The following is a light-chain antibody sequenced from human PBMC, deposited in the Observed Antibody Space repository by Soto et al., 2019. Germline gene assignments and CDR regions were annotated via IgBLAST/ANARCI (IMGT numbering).Light chain of an antibody. CDR3: SSYTISSTWV. CDR1: SSDVRNYNY. J-gene: IGLJ3*02. V-gene: IGLV2-14*01. Sequence: QSALTQPASVSGSPGQSVTISCTGSSSDVRNYNYVSWYQQHPAKAHKLMIYEVRNRPSGVSNRFSGSKSGNTASLTISGLQADDEAAYYCSSYTISSTWVFGGGTKLTVL. CDR2: EVR.